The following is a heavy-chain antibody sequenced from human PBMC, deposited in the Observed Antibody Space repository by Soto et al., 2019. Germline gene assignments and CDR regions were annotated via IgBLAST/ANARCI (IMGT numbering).Heavy chain of an antibody. J-gene: IGHJ4*02. D-gene: IGHD3-22*01. CDR1: GFTFSSYG. CDR2: ISYDGSNK. Sequence: QVQLVESGGGVVQPGRSLRLSCAASGFTFSSYGMHWVRQAPGKGLEWVAVISYDGSNKYYADSVKGRFTISRDNSKNSLYLQMNSLRAEDTAVYYCANALAYYYDSSALGDYWGQGTLVTVSS. V-gene: IGHV3-30*18. CDR3: ANALAYYYDSSALGDY.